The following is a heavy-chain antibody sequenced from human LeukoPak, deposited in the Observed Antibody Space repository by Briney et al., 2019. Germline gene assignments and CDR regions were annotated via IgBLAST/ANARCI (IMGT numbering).Heavy chain of an antibody. CDR3: ARGRSYYGSGSDY. D-gene: IGHD3-10*01. V-gene: IGHV3-48*03. CDR2: ISSSGSTI. J-gene: IGHJ4*02. Sequence: GGSLRLSCAASGFTFSSYEMNWVRQAPGKGLEWVSYISSSGSTIYYADSVKGRFTISRDNAKNSLYLRMNSLRAEDTAVYYCARGRSYYGSGSDYWGQGTLVTVSS. CDR1: GFTFSSYE.